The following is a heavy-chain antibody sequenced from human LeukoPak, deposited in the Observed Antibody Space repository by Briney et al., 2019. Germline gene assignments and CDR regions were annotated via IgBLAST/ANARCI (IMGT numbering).Heavy chain of an antibody. CDR1: GFTFSNAW. D-gene: IGHD3-16*01. V-gene: IGHV3-15*01. Sequence: PGGSLRLSCAASGFTFSNAWMSWVRQAPGKGLEWVGRIKSKTDGGTTDYAAPVKGRFTISRDDSKNTLYLQMNSLKTEDTAVYYCTTDFMITFGGVTDYWGQGTLVTVSS. J-gene: IGHJ4*02. CDR3: TTDFMITFGGVTDY. CDR2: IKSKTDGGTT.